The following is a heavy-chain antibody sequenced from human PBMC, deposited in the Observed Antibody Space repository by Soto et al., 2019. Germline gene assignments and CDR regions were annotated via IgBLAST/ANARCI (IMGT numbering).Heavy chain of an antibody. CDR1: GFTFSSYA. V-gene: IGHV3-23*01. J-gene: IGHJ4*01. CDR2: ISGNGSST. Sequence: EVQLLESGGGLVQPGGSLRLSCAASGFTFSSYAMSWVRQAPGKGLEWVSGISGNGSSTYYADSVKGRFTISRDNAKKTLYLQRNSLRAEDTAVYYCVKAMYTSSYYDFWWCYSDLDFWGQGTLVTVSS. CDR3: VKAMYTSSYYDFWWCYSDLDF. D-gene: IGHD3-3*01.